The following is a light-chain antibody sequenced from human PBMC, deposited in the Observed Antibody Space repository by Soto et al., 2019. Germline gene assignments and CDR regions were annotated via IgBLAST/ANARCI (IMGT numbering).Light chain of an antibody. Sequence: DIQRTQSPSSLSASVGDRVTITCRASQGISNYLAWYQQKPGKVPKLLIYAASTLQSGVPSRFSGSGSGTDFTLTISSLQPEDVATYYCQKYNSAPSITFGQGTRLEIK. V-gene: IGKV1-27*01. CDR3: QKYNSAPSIT. CDR2: AAS. J-gene: IGKJ5*01. CDR1: QGISNY.